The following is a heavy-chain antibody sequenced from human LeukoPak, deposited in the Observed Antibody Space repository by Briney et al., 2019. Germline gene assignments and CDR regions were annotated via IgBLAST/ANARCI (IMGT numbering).Heavy chain of an antibody. V-gene: IGHV1-2*02. CDR1: GYTFTCYY. J-gene: IGHJ4*02. CDR3: VRDEYDSSGYYEF. Sequence: ASVTVSFTSSGYTFTCYYIHWVRQAPGQGLEWMGCMNPNSGARTYAQKFQGRVTLTSDTSINTAYMELSRLTSDDTAVYYCVRDEYDSSGYYEFWGEGALVTVSS. D-gene: IGHD3-22*01. CDR2: MNPNSGAR.